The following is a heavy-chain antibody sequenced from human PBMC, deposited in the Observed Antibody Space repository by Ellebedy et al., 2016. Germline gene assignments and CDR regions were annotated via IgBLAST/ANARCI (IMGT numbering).Heavy chain of an antibody. V-gene: IGHV1-46*01. CDR1: GYTFTSYY. Sequence: ASVKVSCKASGYTFTSYYMHWARQAPGQGLEWMGIINPSGGSTSYELKFQGRVTMTTDTSASTAYMELRSLRSDDTAVYYCARDSRVTFGGLIVYFDFWGQGTLVTVSS. CDR2: INPSGGST. CDR3: ARDSRVTFGGLIVYFDF. D-gene: IGHD3-16*02. J-gene: IGHJ4*02.